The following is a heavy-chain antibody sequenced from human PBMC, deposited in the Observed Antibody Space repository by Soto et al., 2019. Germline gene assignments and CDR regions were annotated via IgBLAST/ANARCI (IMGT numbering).Heavy chain of an antibody. Sequence: GRSLRLSSVASGFTFSDYYMSWIRQAPGKGLEWLSYISGSATTIYYADSVEGRFTISRDNAKNSLYLQVNSLRAEDTAVYYCARDTWPGSPYYYMDVWGTGTTVTVSS. CDR3: ARDTWPGSPYYYMDV. CDR1: GFTFSDYY. J-gene: IGHJ6*03. V-gene: IGHV3-11*01. CDR2: ISGSATTI. D-gene: IGHD3-10*01.